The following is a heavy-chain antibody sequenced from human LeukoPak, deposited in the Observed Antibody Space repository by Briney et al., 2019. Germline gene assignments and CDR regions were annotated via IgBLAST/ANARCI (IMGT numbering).Heavy chain of an antibody. Sequence: GGSLDISFQGSGYHFTNYWIAWVRQMPGKGLEWMGIIYPDESVTRYSPPFQGQVTISPDRSILTAYQQWSSLKASDTAMYYCARLSTFPDFWGQGTLVTVS. V-gene: IGHV5-51*01. CDR1: GYHFTNYW. J-gene: IGHJ4*02. CDR3: ARLSTFPDF. CDR2: IYPDESVT. D-gene: IGHD2/OR15-2a*01.